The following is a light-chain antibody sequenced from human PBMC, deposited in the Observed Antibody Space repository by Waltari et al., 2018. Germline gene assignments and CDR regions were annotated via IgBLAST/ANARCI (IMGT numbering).Light chain of an antibody. CDR3: QQANSLPFT. V-gene: IGKV1-12*02. J-gene: IGKJ4*01. CDR2: AAS. CDR1: QGINKW. Sequence: DIQMTQSPSSVSAYIGDRVTITCRASQGINKWLVWYQQKPGKAPNVLIYAASILQSGVPSRFSGSGFGTDFTLTISSLQPEDFATYFCQQANSLPFTFGGGTKVEIK.